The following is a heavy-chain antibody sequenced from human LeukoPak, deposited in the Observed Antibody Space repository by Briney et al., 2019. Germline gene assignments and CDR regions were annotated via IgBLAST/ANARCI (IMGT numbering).Heavy chain of an antibody. CDR1: GYSFTSYW. CDR3: ARPHSSSSGYFDY. J-gene: IGHJ4*02. CDR2: IYPGDSDT. Sequence: GESLKISCKGSGYSFTSYWIGWVRQMPGKGLEWVGIIYPGDSDTRYSPSFQGQVTISADKSISTAYLQWSSLKASDTAMYYCARPHSSSSGYFDYWGQGTLVTVSS. D-gene: IGHD6-6*01. V-gene: IGHV5-51*01.